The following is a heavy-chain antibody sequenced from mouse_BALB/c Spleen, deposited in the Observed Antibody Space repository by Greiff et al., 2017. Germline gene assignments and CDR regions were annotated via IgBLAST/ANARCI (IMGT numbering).Heavy chain of an antibody. CDR3: ARRSTMITTGGFDY. CDR2: IDPANGNT. CDR1: GFNIKDTY. Sequence: VQLQQSGAELVKPGASVKLSCTASGFNIKDTYMHWVKQRPEQGLEWIGRIDPANGNTKYDPKFQGKATITADTSSNTAYLQLSSLTSEDTAVYYCARRSTMITTGGFDYWGQGTTLTVSS. V-gene: IGHV14-3*02. D-gene: IGHD2-4*01. J-gene: IGHJ2*01.